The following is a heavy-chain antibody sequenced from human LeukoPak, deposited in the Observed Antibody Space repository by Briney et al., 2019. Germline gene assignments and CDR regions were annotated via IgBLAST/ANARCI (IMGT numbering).Heavy chain of an antibody. V-gene: IGHV1-3*01. CDR3: ARPTAVAGIYYFDY. CDR2: INAGNGNT. CDR1: GYTFTSYA. J-gene: IGHJ4*02. Sequence: ASVKVSCKASGYTFTSYAMHWVRQAPGQRLEWMGWINAGNGNTKYSQKFQGRVTITRDTSASTAYMELSSLRSEDTAVYYCARPTAVAGIYYFDYWGQGTLVTVSS. D-gene: IGHD6-19*01.